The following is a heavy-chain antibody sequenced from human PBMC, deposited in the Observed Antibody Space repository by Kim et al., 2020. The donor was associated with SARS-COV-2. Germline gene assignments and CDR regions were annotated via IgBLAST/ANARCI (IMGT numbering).Heavy chain of an antibody. CDR2: IYPGDSDT. V-gene: IGHV5-51*01. J-gene: IGHJ4*02. Sequence: GESLKISCKGSGYSFTSYWIGWVRQMPGKGLEWMGIIYPGDSDTRYSPSFQGQVTISADKSISTAYLQWSSLKASDTAMYYCARLASGSYLAPRGMYYFDYWGQGTLVTVSS. D-gene: IGHD1-26*01. CDR3: ARLASGSYLAPRGMYYFDY. CDR1: GYSFTSYW.